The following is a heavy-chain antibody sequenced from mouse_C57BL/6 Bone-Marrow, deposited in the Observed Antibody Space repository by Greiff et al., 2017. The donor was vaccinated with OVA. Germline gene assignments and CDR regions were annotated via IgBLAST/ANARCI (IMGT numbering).Heavy chain of an antibody. CDR2: INPSTGGT. V-gene: IGHV1-42*01. J-gene: IGHJ2*01. CDR3: ARVYGDY. Sequence: EVQLQQSGPELVKPGASVKISCKASGYSFTGYYMNWVKQSPEKSLEWIGEINPSTGGTTYNQKFKAKATLTVDKSSSTAYMQLKSLTSEDSAVYYCARVYGDYWGQGTTLTVSS. CDR1: GYSFTGYY. D-gene: IGHD1-1*01.